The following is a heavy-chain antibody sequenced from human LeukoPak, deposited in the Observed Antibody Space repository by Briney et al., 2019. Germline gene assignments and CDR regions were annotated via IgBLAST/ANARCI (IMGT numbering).Heavy chain of an antibody. CDR2: IYYSGST. V-gene: IGHV4-59*08. Sequence: SETLSLTCTVSGGSISSYYWSWIRQPPGKGLEWIGYIYYSGSTNYNPSLKSRVTISVDTSKNQFSLKLSSVTAADTAVYYCARLYWPRSGYYIDYWGQGTLVTVSS. CDR1: GGSISSYY. J-gene: IGHJ4*02. D-gene: IGHD3-22*01. CDR3: ARLYWPRSGYYIDY.